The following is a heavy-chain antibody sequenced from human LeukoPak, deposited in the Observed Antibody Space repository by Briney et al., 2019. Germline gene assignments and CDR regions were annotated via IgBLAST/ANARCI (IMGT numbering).Heavy chain of an antibody. CDR2: IHSSGNT. CDR3: ARARSGRPLDAFDI. V-gene: IGHV4-39*07. CDR1: GGSTTSGNYF. D-gene: IGHD3-10*01. J-gene: IGHJ3*02. Sequence: SETLSLTCTVSGGSTTSGNYFWGWVRQPPGKGLEWIGSIHSSGNTYYSPSLRGRVTISKDTSRNQFSLKLSSVTAADTAVYYCARARSGRPLDAFDIWGQGTMVTVSS.